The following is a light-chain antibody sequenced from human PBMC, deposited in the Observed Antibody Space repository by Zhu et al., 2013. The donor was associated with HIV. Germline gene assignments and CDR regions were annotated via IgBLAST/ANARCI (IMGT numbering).Light chain of an antibody. CDR1: QGISTY. J-gene: IGKJ2*01. CDR2: AAS. Sequence: DIQLTQSPSFLSASVGDRVTITCRASQGISTYLAWYQQKPGKAPNLLIYAASTLQSGVPSRFRGSGSATDFTLTITSLQPEDFATYYCQQFNDYPYTFGQGTKLEIK. CDR3: QQFNDYPYT. V-gene: IGKV1-9*01.